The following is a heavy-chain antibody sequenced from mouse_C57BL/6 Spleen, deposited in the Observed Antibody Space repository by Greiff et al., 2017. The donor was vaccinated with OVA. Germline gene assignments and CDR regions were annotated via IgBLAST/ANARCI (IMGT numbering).Heavy chain of an antibody. CDR3: ARSYYSNYPHWYFDV. CDR2: IYPGDGDT. V-gene: IGHV1-82*01. D-gene: IGHD2-5*01. J-gene: IGHJ1*03. Sequence: QVQLQQSGPELVKPGASVKISCKASGYAFSSSWMNWVKQRPGRGLEWIGRIYPGDGDTNYNGKFKGKATLTADKSSSTAYMQLSSLTSEDSAVYFCARSYYSNYPHWYFDVWGTGTTVTVSS. CDR1: GYAFSSSW.